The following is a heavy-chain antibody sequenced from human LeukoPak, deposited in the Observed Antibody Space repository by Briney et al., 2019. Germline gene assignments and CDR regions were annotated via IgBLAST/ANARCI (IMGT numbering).Heavy chain of an antibody. V-gene: IGHV4-59*01. CDR2: ISYSGST. CDR1: GGSINGYY. CDR3: ARSYGSGSYFDS. J-gene: IGHJ4*02. Sequence: SETLSLTCTVSGGSINGYYWSWIRQPPGKGLEWIGYISYSGSTNYNPSLKSRVTISVDTSKNQFSLKLRSVTAADTAVYYCARSYGSGSYFDSWGQGTLVTVSS. D-gene: IGHD3-10*01.